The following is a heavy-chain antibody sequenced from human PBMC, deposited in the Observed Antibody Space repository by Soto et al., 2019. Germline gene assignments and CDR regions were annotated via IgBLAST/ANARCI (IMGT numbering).Heavy chain of an antibody. D-gene: IGHD3-3*01. CDR3: AKALYYDFWSGYYPYGMDV. J-gene: IGHJ6*02. V-gene: IGHV3-23*01. CDR1: GFTFSSYA. CDR2: ISGSGGST. Sequence: GGSLRLSCAASGFTFSSYAMSWVRQAPGKGLEWVSAISGSGGSTYYADSVKGRFTISRDNSKNTLYLQMNSLRAEDTAVYYCAKALYYDFWSGYYPYGMDVWGQGTTVTVYS.